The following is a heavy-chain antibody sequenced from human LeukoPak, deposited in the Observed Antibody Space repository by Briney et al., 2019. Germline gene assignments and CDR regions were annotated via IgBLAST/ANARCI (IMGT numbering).Heavy chain of an antibody. Sequence: GESLKISCKGSGYSFTSYWIGWVRQMPGKGLEWMGIIYPGDSDTRYSPSFQGPVTISADKSISTAYLQWSSLKASDTAMYYCARQENYYDSSGYYSFDYWGQGTLVTVSS. CDR3: ARQENYYDSSGYYSFDY. CDR2: IYPGDSDT. J-gene: IGHJ4*02. V-gene: IGHV5-51*01. D-gene: IGHD3-22*01. CDR1: GYSFTSYW.